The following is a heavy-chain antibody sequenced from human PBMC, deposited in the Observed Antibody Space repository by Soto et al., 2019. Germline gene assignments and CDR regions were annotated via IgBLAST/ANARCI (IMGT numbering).Heavy chain of an antibody. CDR2: ISHSGST. J-gene: IGHJ4*02. Sequence: PSETLSLTCAVSGGSTSSGGYSWSWLRQPPGKGLEWIGYISHSGSTYYNPSLKSRVTISVDTSKNQFSLRLSSVTAADTAVYYCARGGLLPAYWGQGTLVTVSS. D-gene: IGHD6-19*01. CDR1: GGSTSSGGYS. V-gene: IGHV4-30-2*01. CDR3: ARGGLLPAY.